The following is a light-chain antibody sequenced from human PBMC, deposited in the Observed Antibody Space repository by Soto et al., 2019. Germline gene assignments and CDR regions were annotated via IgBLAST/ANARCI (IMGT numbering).Light chain of an antibody. Sequence: VLTQSRGPLSLCPVETTTPPCRAIQRVSINYVAWYQKKPHLLRRLLIYDASSRVTAISDRFTGSVSGTDFTLTISRGEKEDYAVYYCQQYGSTSTFGGGTRWIS. CDR1: QRVSINY. CDR2: DAS. V-gene: IGKV3D-20*01. CDR3: QQYGSTST. J-gene: IGKJ4*01.